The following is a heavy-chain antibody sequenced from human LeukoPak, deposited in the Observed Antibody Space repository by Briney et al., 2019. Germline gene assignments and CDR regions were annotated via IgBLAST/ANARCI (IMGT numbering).Heavy chain of an antibody. CDR2: IYTSGST. CDR3: ARIGPSRAFDI. CDR1: GGSISSYY. V-gene: IGHV4-4*07. Sequence: SETLSLTCTVSGGSISSYYWSWIQQPAGKGLEWIGRIYTSGSTNYNPSLKSRVTMSVDTSKNQFSLKLSSVTAADTAAYYCARIGPSRAFDIWGQGTMVTVSS. J-gene: IGHJ3*02.